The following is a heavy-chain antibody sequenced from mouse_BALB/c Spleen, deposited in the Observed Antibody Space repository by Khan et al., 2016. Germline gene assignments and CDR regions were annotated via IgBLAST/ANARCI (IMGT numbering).Heavy chain of an antibody. D-gene: IGHD2-4*01. Sequence: QIQLVQSGPELKKPGETVKISCKASGYTFTDYSMHWVKQAPGKGLKWMGWINTETGEPTYADDFKGRFAFSLETSASTAYLQINNLKNEDTATYFCARGGYDYSFAYWGQGTLVTVSA. CDR3: ARGGYDYSFAY. J-gene: IGHJ3*01. CDR1: GYTFTDYS. CDR2: INTETGEP. V-gene: IGHV9-2-1*01.